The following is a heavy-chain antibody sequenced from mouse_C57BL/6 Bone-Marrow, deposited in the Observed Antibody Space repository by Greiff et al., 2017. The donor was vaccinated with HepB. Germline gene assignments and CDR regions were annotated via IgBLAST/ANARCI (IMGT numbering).Heavy chain of an antibody. J-gene: IGHJ4*01. CDR2: ISDGGSYT. D-gene: IGHD1-1*01. Sequence: EVKLVESGGGLVKPGGSLKLSCAASGFTFSSYAMSWVRQTPEKRLEWVATISDGGSYTYYPDNVKGRFTISRDKAKNNLYLQMSHLKSEDTAMYYCASYYGSSYYAMDYWGQGTSVTVSS. CDR1: GFTFSSYA. V-gene: IGHV5-4*03. CDR3: ASYYGSSYYAMDY.